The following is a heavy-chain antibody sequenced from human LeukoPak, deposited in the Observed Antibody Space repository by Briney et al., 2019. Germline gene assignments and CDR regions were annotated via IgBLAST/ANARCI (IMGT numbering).Heavy chain of an antibody. V-gene: IGHV3-73*01. CDR3: TRRYSSSSGVDY. CDR2: IRSKANSYAT. D-gene: IGHD6-6*01. J-gene: IGHJ4*02. CDR1: GFTFSGSA. Sequence: GGSLRLSCAASGFTFSGSAMHWVRQASGKELEWVGRIRSKANSYATAYAASVKGRFTISRDDSKNTAYLQMNSLKTEDTAVYYCTRRYSSSSGVDYWGQGTLVTVSS.